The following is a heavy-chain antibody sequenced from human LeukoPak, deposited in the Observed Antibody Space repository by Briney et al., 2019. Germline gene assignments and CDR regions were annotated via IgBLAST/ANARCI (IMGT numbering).Heavy chain of an antibody. CDR1: GGTFSSYA. V-gene: IGHV1-69*13. D-gene: IGHD3-9*01. CDR3: AKGGGFDWLNYYYMDV. Sequence: GASVKVSCKASGGTFSSYAISWVRQAPGQGLEWMGGIIPIFGTANYAQKFQGRVTITADESTSTAYMELSSLRSEDTAVYYCAKGGGFDWLNYYYMDVWGKGTTVIISS. J-gene: IGHJ6*03. CDR2: IIPIFGTA.